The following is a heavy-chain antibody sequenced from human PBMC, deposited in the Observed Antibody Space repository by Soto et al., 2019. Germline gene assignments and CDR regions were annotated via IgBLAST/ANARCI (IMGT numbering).Heavy chain of an antibody. V-gene: IGHV4-59*08. Sequence: PSETLSLTCTVSGGSISSYYWSWIRQPPGKGLEWIGYVYYSGSTNYNPSLRSRVTISVDTSKNQFSLKRSSVTAADTAVYYCASDSVQEYSGYDGPSYWYFDLWGRGTLVTVSS. D-gene: IGHD5-12*01. CDR1: GGSISSYY. J-gene: IGHJ2*01. CDR2: VYYSGST. CDR3: ASDSVQEYSGYDGPSYWYFDL.